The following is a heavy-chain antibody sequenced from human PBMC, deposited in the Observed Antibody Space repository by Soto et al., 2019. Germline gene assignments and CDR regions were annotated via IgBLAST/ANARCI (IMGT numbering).Heavy chain of an antibody. D-gene: IGHD2-15*01. CDR2: IKSKADGETK. V-gene: IGHV3-15*01. CDR3: CVVKRLDQYSTSGYWFDP. CDR1: GFTFSHAW. J-gene: IGHJ5*02. Sequence: GGSLRLSCAASGFTFSHAWISFFRHSPCKGLEWVVRIKSKADGETKDYGAPVRGRFTVSRDDAKDTLYLQMNSLRIEDTAVYYCCVVKRLDQYSTSGYWFDPWGPGTLVTVSS.